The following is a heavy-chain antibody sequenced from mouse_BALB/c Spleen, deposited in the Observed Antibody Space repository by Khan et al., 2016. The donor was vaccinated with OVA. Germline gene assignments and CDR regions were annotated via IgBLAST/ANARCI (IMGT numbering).Heavy chain of an antibody. CDR2: IWAGGST. CDR3: ARLGDI. V-gene: IGHV2-9*02. D-gene: IGHD3-1*01. J-gene: IGHJ2*01. Sequence: QVQLKESGPGLVAPSQSLSITCTVSGFSLTSYGVHWVRQPPGKGLEWLGVIWAGGSTNYNSALMSRLSISKDNTNSHALLIMNSLQTDDTAMYYCARLGDIWGQGTTLTVSS. CDR1: GFSLTSYG.